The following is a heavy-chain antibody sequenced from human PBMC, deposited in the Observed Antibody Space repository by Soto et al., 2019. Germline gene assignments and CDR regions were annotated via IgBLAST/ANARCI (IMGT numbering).Heavy chain of an antibody. V-gene: IGHV4-31*03. CDR1: GGSISSGGYY. CDR2: IYYSGST. D-gene: IGHD3-10*01. J-gene: IGHJ4*02. CDR3: ARGVTMVRGVIHTPYFDY. Sequence: QVQLQESGPGLVKPSQTLSLTCTVSGGSISSGGYYWSWIRQHPGKGLEWIGYIYYSGSTYYNPSLKLGVTISVETSKNQFSLKLSSVTAADTAVYYCARGVTMVRGVIHTPYFDYWGQGTLVTVSS.